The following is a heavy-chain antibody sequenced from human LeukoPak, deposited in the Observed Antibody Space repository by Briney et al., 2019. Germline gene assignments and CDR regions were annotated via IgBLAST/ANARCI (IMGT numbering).Heavy chain of an antibody. V-gene: IGHV3-9*01. Sequence: GRSLRLSCAASGFTFDDYAMHWVRQAPGKGLEWVSSISWNSGSIGYPDSVKGRFTISRDNAKNSLYLQMNSLRVEDTALYYCAKGDDSSGYSSPTDWGRGTLVTVSS. CDR2: ISWNSGSI. J-gene: IGHJ4*02. CDR3: AKGDDSSGYSSPTD. D-gene: IGHD3-22*01. CDR1: GFTFDDYA.